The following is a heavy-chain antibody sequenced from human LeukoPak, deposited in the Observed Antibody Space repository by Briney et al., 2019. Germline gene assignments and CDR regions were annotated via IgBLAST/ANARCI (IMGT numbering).Heavy chain of an antibody. Sequence: GGSLRLSCAASGFTFNNYWMHWVRQAPGKGLVWLSRINNDGSSTTYADSVKGRFTISRDNAKNTLYLQMNSPRAEDTAVYYCARDNQRGRFGPWGQGTLVTVSS. D-gene: IGHD1-14*01. V-gene: IGHV3-74*01. CDR2: INNDGSST. CDR3: ARDNQRGRFGP. CDR1: GFTFNNYW. J-gene: IGHJ5*02.